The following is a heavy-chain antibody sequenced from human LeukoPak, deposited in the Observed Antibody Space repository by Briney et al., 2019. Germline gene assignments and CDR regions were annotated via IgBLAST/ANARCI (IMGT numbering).Heavy chain of an antibody. D-gene: IGHD3-22*01. CDR3: ARDDSSGSLPY. J-gene: IGHJ4*02. CDR1: GGSISSSNW. CDR2: IYHSEST. V-gene: IGHV4-4*02. Sequence: SETLSLTCAVSGGSISSSNWWSWVRQPPGKGLEWIGEIYHSESTNYSPSLKSRVTISVNKSKNRFSLKLNSVTAADTAVYYCARDDSSGSLPYWGRGTLVTVSS.